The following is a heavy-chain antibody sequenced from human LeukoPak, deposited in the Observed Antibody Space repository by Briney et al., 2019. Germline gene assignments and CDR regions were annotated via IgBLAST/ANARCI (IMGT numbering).Heavy chain of an antibody. Sequence: PSETLSLTCAVSGGSISSGGYSWSWIRQPPGKGLEWLAYIRYTEDTSYNPSLESRVSISLDRSKNQFSLKVTSVTAADTAVYFCARGPVRAREPYYFDSWGQGTLVTVSS. D-gene: IGHD1-26*01. CDR1: GGSISSGGYS. J-gene: IGHJ4*02. CDR3: ARGPVRAREPYYFDS. CDR2: IRYTEDT. V-gene: IGHV4-30-2*01.